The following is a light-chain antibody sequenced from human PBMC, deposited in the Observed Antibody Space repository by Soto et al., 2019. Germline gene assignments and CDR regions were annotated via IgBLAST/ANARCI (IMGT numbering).Light chain of an antibody. CDR3: CSYAGSSTLV. Sequence: QSALTQPRSVSGSPGQSLTISCTGTSGDVGGYNIVSWYQHHPGKAPKLMIYDVIKRPSGVPDRFSGSKSGNTASLSISGLQAEDEADYYCCSYAGSSTLVFGGGTKVTVL. CDR1: SGDVGGYNI. J-gene: IGLJ2*01. CDR2: DVI. V-gene: IGLV2-11*01.